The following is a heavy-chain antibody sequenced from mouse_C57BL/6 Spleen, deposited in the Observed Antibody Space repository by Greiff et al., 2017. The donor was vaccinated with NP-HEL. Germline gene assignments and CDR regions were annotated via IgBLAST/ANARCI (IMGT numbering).Heavy chain of an antibody. Sequence: QVQLQQSGAELVRPGASVTLSCKASGYTFTDYEMHWVKQTPVHGLEWIGAIDPVTGGTAYNQKFKGKAILTADKSSSTAYMELRSLTSEDSAVYYCTRFYDYDGFAYWGQGTLVTVSA. V-gene: IGHV1-15*01. CDR2: IDPVTGGT. CDR1: GYTFTDYE. J-gene: IGHJ3*01. D-gene: IGHD2-4*01. CDR3: TRFYDYDGFAY.